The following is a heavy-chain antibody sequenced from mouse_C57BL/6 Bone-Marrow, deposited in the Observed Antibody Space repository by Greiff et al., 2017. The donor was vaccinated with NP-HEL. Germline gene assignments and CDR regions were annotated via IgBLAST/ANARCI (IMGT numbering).Heavy chain of an antibody. CDR2: IRLKSDNYAT. CDR3: TGGTTVVAYYFDY. Sequence: EVQGVESGGGLVQPGGSMKLSCVASGFTFSNYWMNWVRQSPEKGLEWVAQIRLKSDNYATHYAESVKGRFTISRDDSKSSVYLQMNNLRAEDTGIYYCTGGTTVVAYYFDYWGQGTTLTVSS. D-gene: IGHD1-1*01. CDR1: GFTFSNYW. J-gene: IGHJ2*01. V-gene: IGHV6-3*01.